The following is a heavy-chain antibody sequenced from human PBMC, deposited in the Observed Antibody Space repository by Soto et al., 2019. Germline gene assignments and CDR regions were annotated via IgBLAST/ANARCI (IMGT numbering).Heavy chain of an antibody. CDR2: ISYDGRNK. V-gene: IGHV3-30*18. D-gene: IGHD2-2*01. J-gene: IGHJ4*02. CDR1: GFTFITYG. Sequence: AGGSLRLFCAASGFTFITYGLHCVRQAPGKRLERLALISYDGRNKYYADSVKGRFTISRDNSKNTLNLQMNSLRAEDTAVYYCAKDREPLHGSSVSCYGEGLDCWGQGTLVTAAS. CDR3: AKDREPLHGSSVSCYGEGLDC.